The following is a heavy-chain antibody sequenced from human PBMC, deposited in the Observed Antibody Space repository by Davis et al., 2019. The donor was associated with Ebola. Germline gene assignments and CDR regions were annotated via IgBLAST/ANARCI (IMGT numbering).Heavy chain of an antibody. CDR3: ARERCSSTSCSGGGMDV. J-gene: IGHJ6*02. D-gene: IGHD2-2*01. Sequence: ASVKVSCKASGYTFTGYYMHWVRQAPGQGLEWMGWINPNSGGTNYAQKFQGWVTMTRDTSISTAYMELSRLRSDDTAVYYCARERCSSTSCSGGGMDVWGQGTTVTVSS. CDR1: GYTFTGYY. CDR2: INPNSGGT. V-gene: IGHV1-2*04.